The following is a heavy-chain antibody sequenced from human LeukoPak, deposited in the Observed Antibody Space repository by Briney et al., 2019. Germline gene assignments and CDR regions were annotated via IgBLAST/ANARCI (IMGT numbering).Heavy chain of an antibody. D-gene: IGHD6-13*01. CDR1: GFTSSSYA. J-gene: IGHJ4*02. CDR2: ISGSGGST. V-gene: IGHV3-23*01. Sequence: GGSLRLSCAASGFTSSSYAMSWVRQAPGKGLEWVSAISGSGGSTYYADSVKGRFTISRDNSKNTLYLQMNSLRAEDTAIYYCAKAYSSSWYPEGFDCWGQGTLVTVSS. CDR3: AKAYSSSWYPEGFDC.